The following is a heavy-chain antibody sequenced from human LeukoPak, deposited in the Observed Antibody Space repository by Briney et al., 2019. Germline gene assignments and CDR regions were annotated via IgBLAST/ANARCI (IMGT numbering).Heavy chain of an antibody. D-gene: IGHD2-2*01. J-gene: IGHJ4*02. V-gene: IGHV3-33*01. CDR1: GFTFSSYG. CDR3: ARDLDQLLIDY. CDR2: IWYDGSNK. Sequence: GGSLRLSCAASGFTFSSYGMHWVRQAPGKGLEWVAVIWYDGSNKYYADSVKGRFTISRDNPKNTLYLQMNSLRAEDTAVYYCARDLDQLLIDYWGQGTLVTVSS.